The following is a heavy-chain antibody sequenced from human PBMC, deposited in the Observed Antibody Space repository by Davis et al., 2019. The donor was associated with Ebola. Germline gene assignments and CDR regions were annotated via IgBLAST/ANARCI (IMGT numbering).Heavy chain of an antibody. CDR1: GFTFSSYA. V-gene: IGHV3-64D*06. CDR3: VKDRFTVVVVHGGFDY. D-gene: IGHD2-15*01. CDR2: ISTNGETT. J-gene: IGHJ4*02. Sequence: GESLKISCSASGFTFSSYAMHWVRQAPGKGLESVSRISTNGETTYYAESVKGRFTISRDNSKGTLYLQMRSLRSDDTAVYYCVKDRFTVVVVHGGFDYWGQGTQVTVSS.